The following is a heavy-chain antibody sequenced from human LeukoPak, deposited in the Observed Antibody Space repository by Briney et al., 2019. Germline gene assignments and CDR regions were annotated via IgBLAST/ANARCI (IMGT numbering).Heavy chain of an antibody. CDR3: ARCFSRGGSCLY. V-gene: IGHV3-74*01. CDR1: GFTFSSYW. D-gene: IGHD2-15*01. J-gene: IGHJ4*02. CDR2: INNDGSSR. Sequence: GGSLRLSCAASGFTFSSYWMHWVRQAPGKGLVWVSRINNDGSSRSYADSVKGRFTISRDNAKNTLYLQMNSLRAEDTAVYYRARCFSRGGSCLYWGQGTLVTVSS.